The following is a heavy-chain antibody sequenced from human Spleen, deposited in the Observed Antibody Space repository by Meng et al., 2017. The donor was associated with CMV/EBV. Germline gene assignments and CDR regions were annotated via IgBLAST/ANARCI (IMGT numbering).Heavy chain of an antibody. Sequence: SETLSLTCAVYGGSFSGYYWSWIRQPPGKGLEWIGEINHSGSTNYNPSLKSRLTISVDTSRNQFSLKVSSVTAADTAVYYCARGEVGPYGNFDYWGQGTLVTVSS. V-gene: IGHV4-34*01. J-gene: IGHJ4*02. D-gene: IGHD1-26*01. CDR1: GGSFSGYY. CDR3: ARGEVGPYGNFDY. CDR2: INHSGST.